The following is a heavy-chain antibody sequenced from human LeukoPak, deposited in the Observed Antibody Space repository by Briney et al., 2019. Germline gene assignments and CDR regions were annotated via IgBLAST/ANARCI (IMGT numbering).Heavy chain of an antibody. CDR3: AKQGASDYDYVWGSWYYFDY. Sequence: GGSLRLSCAASGFTFDDYDMSWVRQAPGKGLEWVSGINWSGGSTGYADSVKGRFTISRDNAKNSLYLQMNSLRAEDTAVYYCAKQGASDYDYVWGSWYYFDYWGQGTLVTVSS. CDR1: GFTFDDYD. J-gene: IGHJ4*02. CDR2: INWSGGST. V-gene: IGHV3-20*04. D-gene: IGHD3-16*01.